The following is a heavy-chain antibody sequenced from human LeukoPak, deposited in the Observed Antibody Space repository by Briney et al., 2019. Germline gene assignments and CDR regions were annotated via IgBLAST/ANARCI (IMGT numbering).Heavy chain of an antibody. CDR3: AREDYGGNSDFDY. CDR2: INHSGST. J-gene: IGHJ4*02. V-gene: IGHV4-34*01. Sequence: SETLSLTCAVYGGSFSGYYWSWIRQPPGKGLEWIGEINHSGSTNYNPSLKSRVTISVDTSKNQFSLKLSSVTAADTAVYYCAREDYGGNSDFDYWGQGTLVTVYS. CDR1: GGSFSGYY. D-gene: IGHD4-23*01.